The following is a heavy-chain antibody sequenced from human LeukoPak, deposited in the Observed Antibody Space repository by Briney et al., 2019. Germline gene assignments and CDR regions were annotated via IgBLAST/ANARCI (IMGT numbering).Heavy chain of an antibody. V-gene: IGHV3-7*01. Sequence: GGSLRLSCAASGFTFSRYWMSWVRQVPGKGLEWVANIKKDGSEKYYVDSVKGRFTISRDNAKTSLYLQMNSLRAEDTAVYYCARDLSGVAGYTYGRGIDYWGQGTLVTVSS. CDR2: IKKDGSEK. D-gene: IGHD5-18*01. CDR3: ARDLSGVAGYTYGRGIDY. CDR1: GFTFSRYW. J-gene: IGHJ4*02.